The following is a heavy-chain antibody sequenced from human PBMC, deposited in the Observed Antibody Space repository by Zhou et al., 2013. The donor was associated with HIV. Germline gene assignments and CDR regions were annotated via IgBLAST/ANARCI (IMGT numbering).Heavy chain of an antibody. Sequence: QVQLVQSGAEVKRPGSSVKVSCKASGGTFGTYAISWVRQAPGQGLEWMGGIIPILGTANYAQKFQGRVTITTDESTSTAYMELSSLRSEDTAVYYCARDLGGYCSGGSCYSYYYYMDVWGKGTTVTVSS. CDR2: IIPILGTA. CDR3: ARDLGGYCSGGSCYSYYYYMDV. V-gene: IGHV1-69*05. J-gene: IGHJ6*03. D-gene: IGHD2-15*01. CDR1: GGTFGTYA.